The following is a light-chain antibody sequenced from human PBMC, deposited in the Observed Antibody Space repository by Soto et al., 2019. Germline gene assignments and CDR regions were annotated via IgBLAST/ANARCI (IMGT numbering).Light chain of an antibody. J-gene: IGLJ7*01. V-gene: IGLV1-44*01. CDR3: XAWDDSLNGHAV. CDR2: SNN. Sequence: QSVLTQPPSASGTPGQRVTISCSGSSSNIGSNTVNWYQQLPGTAPKLLIYSNNQRPSGVXXXXXXSKSGTSASLAISGLXXXDXXXXXXXAWDDSLNGHAVFGGGTKLTVL. CDR1: SSNIGSNT.